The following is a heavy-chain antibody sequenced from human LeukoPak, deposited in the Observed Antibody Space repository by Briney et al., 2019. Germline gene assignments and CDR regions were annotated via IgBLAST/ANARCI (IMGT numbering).Heavy chain of an antibody. V-gene: IGHV3-9*01. Sequence: GRSLRLSCAASGFTFDDYAMHWVRQAPGKGLEWVSGISWNSGSIGYADSVKGRFTISRDNAKNSLYLQMNSLRAEDTALYYCAKDIGRFGELCDYWGRGTLVTVSS. J-gene: IGHJ4*02. CDR1: GFTFDDYA. CDR3: AKDIGRFGELCDY. D-gene: IGHD3-10*01. CDR2: ISWNSGSI.